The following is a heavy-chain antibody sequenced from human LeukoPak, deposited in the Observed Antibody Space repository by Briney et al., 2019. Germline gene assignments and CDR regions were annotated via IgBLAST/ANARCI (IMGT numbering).Heavy chain of an antibody. CDR1: GGSISSYY. CDR3: ARRGDYGGGHDY. CDR2: IYSSVRT. Sequence: SETLSLTCSVSGGSISSYYWSWIRQPAGKGLEWIGRIYSSVRTDYSPSLKSRVTMSVETSKNQFSLKMSSMTAADTAVYYCARRGDYGGGHDYWGQGTLVTVSS. V-gene: IGHV4-4*07. J-gene: IGHJ4*02. D-gene: IGHD4/OR15-4a*01.